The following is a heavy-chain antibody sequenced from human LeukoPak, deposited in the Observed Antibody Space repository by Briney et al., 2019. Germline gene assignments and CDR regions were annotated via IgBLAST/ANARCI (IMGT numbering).Heavy chain of an antibody. CDR2: IKQDGREK. CDR1: GFSVSGYW. CDR3: AREWQGGIAAAGTRIEGDY. V-gene: IGHV3-7*01. Sequence: GGSLRLSCAVSGFSVSGYWMTWVRQAPGKGLEWVANIKQDGREKNYVDSVKGRFTISRDNAENSLFLQMNSLRVEDTAVYYCAREWQGGIAAAGTRIEGDYWGQGTLVAVSS. J-gene: IGHJ4*02. D-gene: IGHD6-13*01.